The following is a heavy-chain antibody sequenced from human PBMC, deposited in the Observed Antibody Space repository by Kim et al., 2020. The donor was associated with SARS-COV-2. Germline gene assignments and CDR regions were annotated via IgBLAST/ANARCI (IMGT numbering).Heavy chain of an antibody. V-gene: IGHV4-39*01. J-gene: IGHJ4*02. D-gene: IGHD3-22*01. CDR3: ASPLGSFDSSGYFY. Sequence: YNPSLKSRVTISVDTSKNQFPLKLSPGTAADTAVYYCASPLGSFDSSGYFYWGQGSLVTVSS.